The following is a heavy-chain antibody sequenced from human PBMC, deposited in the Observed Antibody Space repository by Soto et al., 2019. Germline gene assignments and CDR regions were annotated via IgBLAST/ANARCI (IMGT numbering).Heavy chain of an antibody. CDR2: ISTSGAYT. Sequence: PGGSLRLSCAASGFTFSSYAMSWVRQAPGKGLEWVSAISTSGAYTYYADSVKGRFTISRDNSKNTLYLHLNSPRAEDTAVYYCAKDPYASPGATGPYGMDVWGQGTTVTVSS. D-gene: IGHD2-2*01. V-gene: IGHV3-23*01. CDR1: GFTFSSYA. CDR3: AKDPYASPGATGPYGMDV. J-gene: IGHJ6*02.